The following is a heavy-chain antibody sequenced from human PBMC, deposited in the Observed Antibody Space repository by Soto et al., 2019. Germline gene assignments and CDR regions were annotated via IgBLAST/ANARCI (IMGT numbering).Heavy chain of an antibody. J-gene: IGHJ4*02. CDR2: ISGSGGST. V-gene: IGHV3-23*01. Sequence: GGSLRLSCAASGFTFSSYAMSWVRQAPGKGLEWVSAISGSGGSTYYADSVKGRFTISRDNSKNTLYLQMNSLRAEDTAVYYCAKDLYSRRITIFGVVTPNFAYWGQGTLVTVSS. D-gene: IGHD3-3*01. CDR1: GFTFSSYA. CDR3: AKDLYSRRITIFGVVTPNFAY.